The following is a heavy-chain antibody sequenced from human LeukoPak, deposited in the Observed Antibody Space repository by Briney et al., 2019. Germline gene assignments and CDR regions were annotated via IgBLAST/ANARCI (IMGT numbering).Heavy chain of an antibody. CDR3: ARLLWFGEPYFDY. J-gene: IGHJ4*02. V-gene: IGHV4-39*01. Sequence: SETLSLTCAVSGGSISSNSYYWGWIRQPPGKGLEWIGSIYYSGSTYYNPSLKSRVTISVDTSKNQFSLKLSSVTAADTAVYYCARLLWFGEPYFDYWGQGTLVTVSS. CDR1: GGSISSNSYY. D-gene: IGHD3-10*01. CDR2: IYYSGST.